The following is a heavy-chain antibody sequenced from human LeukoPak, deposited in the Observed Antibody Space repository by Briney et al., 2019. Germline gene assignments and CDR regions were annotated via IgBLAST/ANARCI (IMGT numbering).Heavy chain of an antibody. D-gene: IGHD3-10*01. V-gene: IGHV3-15*01. CDR2: IKSKTDGGTT. Sequence: GGSLRLSCAASGFTFSNAWMSWVRQAPGKGLEWVGRIKSKTDGGTTDYAAPVKGRFTISRDDSKNTLYLQMNSLRAEDTAVYYCAGGDYPPFNGSEFDYWGQGTLVTVSS. CDR3: AGGDYPPFNGSEFDY. J-gene: IGHJ4*02. CDR1: GFTFSNAW.